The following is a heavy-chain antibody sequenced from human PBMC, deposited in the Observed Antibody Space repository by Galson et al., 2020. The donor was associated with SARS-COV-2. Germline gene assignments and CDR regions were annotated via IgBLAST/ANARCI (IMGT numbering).Heavy chain of an antibody. CDR3: ASSPVRYFDWLFHTDVRYYFDY. D-gene: IGHD3-9*01. Sequence: SETLSLTCAVYGGSFSGYYWSWIRQPPGKGLEWIGEINHSGSTNYNPSLQSRVTISVDKSKNQFSLKLSSVTAADTAVYYCASSPVRYFDWLFHTDVRYYFDYWGQGTLVTVSS. CDR2: INHSGST. V-gene: IGHV4-34*01. J-gene: IGHJ4*02. CDR1: GGSFSGYY.